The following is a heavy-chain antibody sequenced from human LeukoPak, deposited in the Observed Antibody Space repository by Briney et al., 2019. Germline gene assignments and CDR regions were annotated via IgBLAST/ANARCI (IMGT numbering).Heavy chain of an antibody. J-gene: IGHJ4*02. V-gene: IGHV3-30-3*01. D-gene: IGHD2-2*01. CDR1: GFTFSSYA. Sequence: GGSLRLSCAASGFTFSSYAMHWVRQAPGKGLEWVAVISYDGSNKYYADSVKGRFTISRDNSKNTLYLQMNSLGAEDTAVYYCARGDLLVVPAANFDYWGQGTLVTVSS. CDR3: ARGDLLVVPAANFDY. CDR2: ISYDGSNK.